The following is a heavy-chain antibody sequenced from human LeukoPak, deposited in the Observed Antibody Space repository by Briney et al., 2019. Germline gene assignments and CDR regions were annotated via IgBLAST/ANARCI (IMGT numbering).Heavy chain of an antibody. CDR3: AGRDCGGDCYPED. CDR2: ISSSSSYI. CDR1: GFTFSSYS. Sequence: KPGGSLRLSCAASGFTFSSYSMNWVRQAPGKGLEWVSSISSSSSYIYYADSVKGRFTISRDNAKNSLYLQMNSLRAEDTAVYYCAGRDCGGDCYPEDWGQGTLVTVSS. J-gene: IGHJ4*02. D-gene: IGHD2-21*02. V-gene: IGHV3-21*01.